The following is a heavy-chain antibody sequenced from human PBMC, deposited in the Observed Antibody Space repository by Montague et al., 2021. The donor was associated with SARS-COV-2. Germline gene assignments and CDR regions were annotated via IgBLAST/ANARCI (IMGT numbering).Heavy chain of an antibody. CDR3: ARVRGPTLATSFVDV. D-gene: IGHD5-12*01. Sequence: SLRLSCAASGFTLSNNAMHWVRQAPGKGLEWVSFITGSSGTIYYADSVKGRFTISRDNGKNSLYLQMNSLRDEDTALYYCARVRGPTLATSFVDVWGQGTTVTVSS. CDR1: GFTLSNNA. J-gene: IGHJ6*02. CDR2: ITGSSGTI. V-gene: IGHV3-48*02.